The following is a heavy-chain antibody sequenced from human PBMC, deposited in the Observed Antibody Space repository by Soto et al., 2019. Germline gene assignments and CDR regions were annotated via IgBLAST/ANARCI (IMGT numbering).Heavy chain of an antibody. CDR2: ISYDGSNK. Sequence: GGSLRLSCAASGFTFSNYGVHWVRQAPGKGLEWVAVISYDGSNKYYADSVKGRFTISRDNSKNTLYLQMNSLRAEDTAVYYCAKDPLRYSYGPHRGNWFDPWGQGTLVTVSS. CDR1: GFTFSNYG. D-gene: IGHD5-18*01. J-gene: IGHJ5*02. V-gene: IGHV3-30*18. CDR3: AKDPLRYSYGPHRGNWFDP.